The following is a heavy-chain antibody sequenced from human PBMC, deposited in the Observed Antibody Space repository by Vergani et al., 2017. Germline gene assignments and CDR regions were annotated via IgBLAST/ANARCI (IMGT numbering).Heavy chain of an antibody. Sequence: EVQLVQSGAEVKKPGESLKISCTGSGYSFTSYWIGWVRQMPGKGLEWMGIIYPGDSDTRYSPSFQGQVTISADKSISTAYLQWSSLKASDTAMYYCARVPRVVVVPAATLRSYWYFDLWGRGTLVTVSS. J-gene: IGHJ2*01. V-gene: IGHV5-51*01. CDR2: IYPGDSDT. CDR3: ARVPRVVVVPAATLRSYWYFDL. CDR1: GYSFTSYW. D-gene: IGHD2-2*01.